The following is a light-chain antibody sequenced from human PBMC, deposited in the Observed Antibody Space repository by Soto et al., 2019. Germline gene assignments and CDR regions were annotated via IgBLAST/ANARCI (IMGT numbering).Light chain of an antibody. CDR2: AAS. Sequence: DIQMTPSQSSLSASVLYIVNITFRSSQSISSYLNWYQQKPGKAPKLLIYAASSLQSGVPSRFSGSGSGTDFTLTISSLQPEDFAVYYCQQSYITPPINFGQGTRLEIK. V-gene: IGKV1-39*01. CDR3: QQSYITPPIN. J-gene: IGKJ5*01. CDR1: QSISSY.